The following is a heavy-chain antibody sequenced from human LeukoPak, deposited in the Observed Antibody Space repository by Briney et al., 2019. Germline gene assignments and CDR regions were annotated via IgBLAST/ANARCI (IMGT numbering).Heavy chain of an antibody. J-gene: IGHJ6*02. Sequence: GASVKVSCKASGGTFSSYAISWVRQAPGQGLEWMGRIIPILGIANYAQKFQGRVTITADKSTSTAYMELSSLRSEDTAVYYCAFSITMVRGYYYYGMDVWGQGTTVTVSS. CDR1: GGTFSSYA. CDR2: IIPILGIA. D-gene: IGHD3-10*01. CDR3: AFSITMVRGYYYYGMDV. V-gene: IGHV1-69*04.